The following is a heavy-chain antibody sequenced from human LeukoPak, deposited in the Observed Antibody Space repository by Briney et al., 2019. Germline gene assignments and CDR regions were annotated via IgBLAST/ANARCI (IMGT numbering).Heavy chain of an antibody. J-gene: IGHJ4*02. D-gene: IGHD6-13*01. CDR2: MNPNSGNT. CDR1: GYTFTSYD. CDR3: ARSIETLTYSSSWDFPVDY. Sequence: ASVKVSCKASGYTFTSYDINWVRQATGQGLEWMGWMNPNSGNTGYAQKFQGRVTMTRNTSISTAYMELSSLRSEDTAVYYCARSIETLTYSSSWDFPVDYWGQGTLVTVSS. V-gene: IGHV1-8*01.